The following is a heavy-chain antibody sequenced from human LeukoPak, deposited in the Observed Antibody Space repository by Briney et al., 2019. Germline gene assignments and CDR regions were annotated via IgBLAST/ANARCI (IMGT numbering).Heavy chain of an antibody. CDR1: GFTFDDHA. Sequence: PGRSLRLSCAASGFTFDDHAMHWVRQAPEKGLEWVSSISWNSGSIGYADSVKGRFTISRDNSKNTLYLQMNSLRAEDTAVYYCDPNWYSGSYSSFPTFSFDYWGQGTLVTVSS. V-gene: IGHV3-9*01. D-gene: IGHD1-26*01. J-gene: IGHJ4*02. CDR2: ISWNSGSI. CDR3: DPNWYSGSYSSFPTFSFDY.